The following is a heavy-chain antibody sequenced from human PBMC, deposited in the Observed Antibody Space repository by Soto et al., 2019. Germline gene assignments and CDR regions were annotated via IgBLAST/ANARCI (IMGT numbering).Heavy chain of an antibody. Sequence: TGGSLRLSCAASGFTFSSYSMNWVRQAPGKGLEWVSSISSSSSYIYYADSVKGRFTISRDNAKNSLYLQMNSLRAEDTAVYYCARDWNRGYYYGMDVWGQGTTVTVSS. CDR2: ISSSSSYI. J-gene: IGHJ6*02. CDR3: ARDWNRGYYYGMDV. CDR1: GFTFSSYS. D-gene: IGHD1-1*01. V-gene: IGHV3-21*01.